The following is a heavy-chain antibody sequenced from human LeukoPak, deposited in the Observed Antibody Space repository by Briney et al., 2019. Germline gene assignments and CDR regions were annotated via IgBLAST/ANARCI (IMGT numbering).Heavy chain of an antibody. CDR3: ARDPSRIDDFWSGWTFDI. V-gene: IGHV4-61*02. CDR1: GGSISSGSYY. J-gene: IGHJ3*02. Sequence: SQTLSLTCTVSGGSISSGSYYWSWIRQPAGKGLEWIGRIYTSGSTNYNPSLKSRVTISVDTSKNQFSLKLSSVTAADTAVYYCARDPSRIDDFWSGWTFDIWGQGTMVTVSS. D-gene: IGHD3-3*01. CDR2: IYTSGST.